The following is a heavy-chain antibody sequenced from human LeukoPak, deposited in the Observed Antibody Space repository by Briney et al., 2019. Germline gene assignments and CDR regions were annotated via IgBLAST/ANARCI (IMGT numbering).Heavy chain of an antibody. Sequence: PGGSLRLSCAASGGSFSTYWMHWLRQAPGKGLVWVSRILGDGGGTTYADSVRGRFTISRDNATNTLYLEMNSLRAEDTAVYYCVRDPSSLGFWGQGTLVTVSS. J-gene: IGHJ4*02. CDR3: VRDPSSLGF. V-gene: IGHV3-74*03. CDR2: ILGDGGGT. CDR1: GGSFSTYW. D-gene: IGHD6-6*01.